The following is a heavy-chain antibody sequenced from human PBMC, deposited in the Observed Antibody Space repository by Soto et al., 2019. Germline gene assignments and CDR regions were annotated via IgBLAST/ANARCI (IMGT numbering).Heavy chain of an antibody. V-gene: IGHV3-49*03. CDR1: GFTFGDYA. CDR2: IRSKAYGGTT. Sequence: GGSLRLSCTASGFTFGDYAMSWFRQAPGKGLEWVGFIRSKAYGGTTEYAASVKGRFTISRDDSKSIAYLQMNSLKTEDTAVYYCTRCGESELLQSGALDYWGQGTLVTVSS. J-gene: IGHJ4*02. D-gene: IGHD1-26*01. CDR3: TRCGESELLQSGALDY.